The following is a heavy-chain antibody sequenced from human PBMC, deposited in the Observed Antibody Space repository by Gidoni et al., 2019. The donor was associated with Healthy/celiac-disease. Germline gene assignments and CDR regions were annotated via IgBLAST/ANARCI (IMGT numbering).Heavy chain of an antibody. J-gene: IGHJ4*02. CDR2: IYYSGSP. Sequence: VQLQESGQGLEKPSEPLSHPCTGSGGSISSYYWSWIRPPPGRGREWIGYIYYSGSPHYNPSLQSRFTISVDTSKNHFLLKLSSVTAADTAVYSCARGGYDFGSGNNVHYFDSWGQGTLVTVSS. CDR1: GGSISSYY. CDR3: ARGGYDFGSGNNVHYFDS. D-gene: IGHD3-3*01. V-gene: IGHV4-59*01.